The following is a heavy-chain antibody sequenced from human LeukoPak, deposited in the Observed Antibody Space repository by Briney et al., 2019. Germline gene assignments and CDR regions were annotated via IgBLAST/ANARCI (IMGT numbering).Heavy chain of an antibody. V-gene: IGHV3-66*01. J-gene: IGHJ4*02. CDR3: ARERPGSRVLDY. D-gene: IGHD3-10*01. Sequence: GGSLRLSCAASGFIVSNNHINWIRQAPGKGLEWVSIIYSGDTTYYSDSVKGRFILSSDNSKNMLYLQMNSLRVEDTAVYYCARERPGSRVLDYWGQGTVVTVSS. CDR2: IYSGDTT. CDR1: GFIVSNNH.